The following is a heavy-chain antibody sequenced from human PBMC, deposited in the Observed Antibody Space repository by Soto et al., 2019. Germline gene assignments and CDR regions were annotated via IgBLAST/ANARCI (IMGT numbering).Heavy chain of an antibody. Sequence: EVQLVESGGGLVNPGGSLRLSCAASGLTFRDAWMTWVRQAPGKGPEWVGLIRSKVNGGTSDFAAPVKGRFILSRDDSKNTVYLQMNSLKTEDTAVNYCTKNRPCTGGGVIATWGHGTMVTVST. CDR2: IRSKVNGGTS. D-gene: IGHD3-16*02. V-gene: IGHV3-15*01. CDR1: GLTFRDAW. J-gene: IGHJ3*01. CDR3: TKNRPCTGGGVIAT.